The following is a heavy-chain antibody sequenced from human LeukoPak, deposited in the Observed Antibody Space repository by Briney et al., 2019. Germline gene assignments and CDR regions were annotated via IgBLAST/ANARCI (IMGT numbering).Heavy chain of an antibody. J-gene: IGHJ5*01. D-gene: IGHD2/OR15-2a*01. Sequence: AGGSLRLSCAASGFSFSSYGMNWVRQAPGEGLEWLAFIWYDGNNEHYADSVKGRFTISRDNSKNTVYLQMNSLRAEDTAVYYCAKDRSNWFDSWGQGTLVTVSS. CDR3: AKDRSNWFDS. V-gene: IGHV3-30*02. CDR2: IWYDGNNE. CDR1: GFSFSSYG.